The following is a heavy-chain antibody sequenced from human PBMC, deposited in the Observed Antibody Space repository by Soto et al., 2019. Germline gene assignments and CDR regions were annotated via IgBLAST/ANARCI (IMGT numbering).Heavy chain of an antibody. Sequence: QVHLVQSGAEVKKPGASVKVSCQGSGYAFTTYGITWVRRAPGQGLEWMGWISAHNGNTNYAQKLQGRVTVTRDTSTSTAYMELRSLRYDDTAVYYCARGRYGDYSGQGALVTVSS. V-gene: IGHV1-18*01. D-gene: IGHD1-1*01. J-gene: IGHJ4*02. CDR2: ISAHNGNT. CDR3: ARGRYGDY. CDR1: GYAFTTYG.